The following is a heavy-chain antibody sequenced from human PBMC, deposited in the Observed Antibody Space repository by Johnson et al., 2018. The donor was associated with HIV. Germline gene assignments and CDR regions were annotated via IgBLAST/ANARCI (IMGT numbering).Heavy chain of an antibody. Sequence: VQLVESGGGLVQPGGSLRLSCAASGFTFSSYWMSWVRQAPGKGLEWVANIKQDGSEKYYVDSVKGRFTISRDNAKNSLYLQMNSMRAGDTAVYYCARGIVGATYAFDIWGQGTMVTVSS. CDR3: ARGIVGATYAFDI. V-gene: IGHV3-7*01. CDR1: GFTFSSYW. D-gene: IGHD1-26*01. CDR2: IKQDGSEK. J-gene: IGHJ3*02.